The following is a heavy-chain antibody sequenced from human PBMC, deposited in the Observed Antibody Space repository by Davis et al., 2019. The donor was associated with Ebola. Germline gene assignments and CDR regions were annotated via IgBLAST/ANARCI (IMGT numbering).Heavy chain of an antibody. J-gene: IGHJ4*02. D-gene: IGHD2-8*01. CDR1: GYSFPNHD. V-gene: IGHV1-18*04. CDR3: ANRRDNGGNYFDH. Sequence: AASVKVSCTASGYSFPNHDISWVRQAPGQGLEWLGWISTFSGNTLYAQNLQDRVTMTRDTSTTTVYMELRSLRPDDTAVYYCANRRDNGGNYFDHWGQGTLVTVAS. CDR2: ISTFSGNT.